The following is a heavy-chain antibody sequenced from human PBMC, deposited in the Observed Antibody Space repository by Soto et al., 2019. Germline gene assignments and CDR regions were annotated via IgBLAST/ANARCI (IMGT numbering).Heavy chain of an antibody. CDR1: GYNFTTFG. Sequence: ASVKVSCNTSGYNFTTFGISWVRQAPGQGLEWMGWISPYNGYTKYVERLQGRVTMTTDASTGTAYMELRSLRSDDTAVYFCARGPIPRNYYDGMDVWG. V-gene: IGHV1-18*01. CDR3: ARGPIPRNYYDGMDV. D-gene: IGHD2-21*01. CDR2: ISPYNGYT. J-gene: IGHJ6*02.